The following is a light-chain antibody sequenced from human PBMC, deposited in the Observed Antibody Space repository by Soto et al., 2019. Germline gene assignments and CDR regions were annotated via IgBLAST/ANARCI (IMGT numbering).Light chain of an antibody. V-gene: IGKV3-15*01. J-gene: IGKJ2*01. CDR2: GAS. CDR1: QRISIN. CDR3: QQYNNWPPAYT. Sequence: EIVMTQPPSTLSVSLRERATISCRASQRISINLAWYQQKPGQAPRLLIYGASTRATGIPERFSGSGSGTEFNLTISSLQSEDFAVYYCQQYNNWPPAYTFGQGTKVDIK.